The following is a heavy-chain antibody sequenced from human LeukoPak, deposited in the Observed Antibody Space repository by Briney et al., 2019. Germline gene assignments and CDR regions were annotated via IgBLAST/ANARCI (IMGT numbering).Heavy chain of an antibody. V-gene: IGHV4-4*02. J-gene: IGHJ4*02. CDR2: IYHSGSI. CDR1: GVSITSGNW. D-gene: IGHD5-12*01. CDR3: WHSGYESGLDY. Sequence: PSATLSLTCGVSGVSITSGNWWTWVRQPPGRGLEWIGEIYHSGSINYNPSLKSRVTISVDKCKNQFSLKLNSVTAADTAVYYCWHSGYESGLDYWGQGTLVTVSS.